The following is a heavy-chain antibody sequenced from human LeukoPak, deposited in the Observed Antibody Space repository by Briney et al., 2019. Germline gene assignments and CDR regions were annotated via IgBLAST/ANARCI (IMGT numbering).Heavy chain of an antibody. CDR1: GYTFTSYY. CDR2: INPSGGST. CDR3: ARGWDYDSGGRPTAYVY. V-gene: IGHV1-46*01. Sequence: ASVKVSCTASGYTFTSYYMHWVRQAPGQGLEWMGIINPSGGSTSYAQKFQGRVTMTRDTSTSTVYMELSSLRSEDTAVYYCARGWDYDSGGRPTAYVYWGQGTLVTVSS. D-gene: IGHD3-22*01. J-gene: IGHJ4*02.